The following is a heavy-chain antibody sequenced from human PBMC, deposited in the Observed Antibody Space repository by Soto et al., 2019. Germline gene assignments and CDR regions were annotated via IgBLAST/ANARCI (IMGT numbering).Heavy chain of an antibody. J-gene: IGHJ4*02. D-gene: IGHD2-15*01. CDR2: INNDGSST. V-gene: IGHV3-74*01. CDR3: ARDFGGPDY. Sequence: GGSLRLSCAASGFTLNNYWMHWVREAPGKGLVWVSRINNDGSSTAYADPVKGRFTISRDNAKNTLYLQMNSLRAEDTAIYYCARDFGGPDYWGQGTLVTVSS. CDR1: GFTLNNYW.